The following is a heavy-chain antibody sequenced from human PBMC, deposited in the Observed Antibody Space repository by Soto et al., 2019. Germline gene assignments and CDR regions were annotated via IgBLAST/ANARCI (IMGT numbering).Heavy chain of an antibody. J-gene: IGHJ4*02. Sequence: QVHLVQSGAEVKKPGASVKVSCKASGYTFTSYGITWVRQAPGQGLEWMGWISAHNVNTDYAQKLQGRGIVTRDTSTSTAYMDLRSLISDDTAVYYCARGRYGDYWGQGALVTVSS. V-gene: IGHV1-18*01. CDR1: GYTFTSYG. CDR3: ARGRYGDY. CDR2: ISAHNVNT. D-gene: IGHD1-1*01.